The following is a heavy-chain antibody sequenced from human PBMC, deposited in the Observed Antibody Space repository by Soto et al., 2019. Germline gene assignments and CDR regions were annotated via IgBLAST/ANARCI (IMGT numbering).Heavy chain of an antibody. CDR1: GFTFSSYA. D-gene: IGHD5-18*01. V-gene: IGHV3-23*01. Sequence: GGSLRLSCAASGFTFSSYAMSWVRQAPGKGLEWVSAISGSGGSTYYADSVKGRFTISRDNSKNTLYLQMNSLRAEDTAVYYCAKETTVDTAMVYPLDYWGQGTLVTVSS. CDR3: AKETTVDTAMVYPLDY. J-gene: IGHJ4*02. CDR2: ISGSGGST.